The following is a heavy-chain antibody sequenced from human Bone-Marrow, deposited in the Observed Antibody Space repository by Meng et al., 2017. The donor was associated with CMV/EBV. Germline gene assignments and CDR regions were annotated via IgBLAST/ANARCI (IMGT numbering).Heavy chain of an antibody. CDR3: ARAPHYYDSVGGDY. CDR2: IIPIFGTA. Sequence: SVKVSCKASGGTFSSYAISWVRQAPGQGLEWMGGIIPIFGTANYAQKFQGRVTITTDESTSTAYMELSSLRSEDTAVYYCARAPHYYDSVGGDYWGQGRLVNFYS. J-gene: IGHJ4*02. D-gene: IGHD3-22*01. CDR1: GGTFSSYA. V-gene: IGHV1-69*05.